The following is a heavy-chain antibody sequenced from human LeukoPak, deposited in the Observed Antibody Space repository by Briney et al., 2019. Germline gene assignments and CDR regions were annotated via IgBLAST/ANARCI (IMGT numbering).Heavy chain of an antibody. D-gene: IGHD3-10*01. V-gene: IGHV1-2*02. Sequence: ASVKVSCKASGYTFTGYYMHWVRQAPGQGLEWMGWINPNSGGTNYAQKFQGRVTMTRDTSISTAYMELSRLRSDDMAVYYCARAPRTYGSGSFTFDPWGQGTLVTVSS. CDR2: INPNSGGT. CDR1: GYTFTGYY. J-gene: IGHJ5*02. CDR3: ARAPRTYGSGSFTFDP.